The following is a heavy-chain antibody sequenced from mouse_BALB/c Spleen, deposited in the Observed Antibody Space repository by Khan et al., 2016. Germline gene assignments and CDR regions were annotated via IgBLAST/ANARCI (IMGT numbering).Heavy chain of an antibody. D-gene: IGHD2-4*01. CDR1: GDSITSGY. CDR2: ISYSGST. V-gene: IGHV3-8*02. Sequence: EVQLQESGPSLVKPSQTLSLTCSVTGDSITSGYWNWIRKFPGNKLEYMGYISYSGSTYYNPSLKSRISITRDTSKNQYYLQLNSVTTEDTATYYCARRSTMIISGFAYWGQGTLVTVSA. J-gene: IGHJ3*01. CDR3: ARRSTMIISGFAY.